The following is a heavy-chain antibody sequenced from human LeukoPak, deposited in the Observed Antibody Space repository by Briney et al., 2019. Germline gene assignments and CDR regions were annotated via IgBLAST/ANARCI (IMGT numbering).Heavy chain of an antibody. CDR3: ARGGGNSYAPVDY. J-gene: IGHJ4*02. CDR2: INSNGNTT. Sequence: GGSLRLSCAASGFTFSTYRMHWARQVPGKGLVWVSRINSNGNTTPYADSVKGRFAISRDNAKNTLFLQMNSLRAEDTAVYYCARGGGNSYAPVDYWGQGTLATVSS. CDR1: GFTFSTYR. D-gene: IGHD5-18*01. V-gene: IGHV3-74*01.